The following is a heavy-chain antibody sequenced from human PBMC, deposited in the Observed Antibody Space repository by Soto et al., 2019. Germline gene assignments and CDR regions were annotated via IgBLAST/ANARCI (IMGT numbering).Heavy chain of an antibody. J-gene: IGHJ4*02. D-gene: IGHD3-10*01. CDR3: ARASAASLLRGAIIN. CDR2: MYHSGST. Sequence: PSETLSLTCAFSGGSISSDNWWTWVRQPPGKGLEWIGEMYHSGSTNYSPSLKSRVTISVGKSNNQFSLKLTSVTAADTALYYCARASAASLLRGAIINWGQGTLVTVSS. CDR1: GGSISSDNW. V-gene: IGHV4-4*02.